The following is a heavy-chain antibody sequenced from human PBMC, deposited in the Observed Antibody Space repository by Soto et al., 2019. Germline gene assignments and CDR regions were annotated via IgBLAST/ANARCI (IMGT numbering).Heavy chain of an antibody. D-gene: IGHD4-17*01. CDR2: IYYSGST. V-gene: IGHV4-31*03. CDR1: GGSISTGGYY. J-gene: IGHJ4*02. Sequence: QVQLQESGPGLEKPSQTLSLTCTVSGGSISTGGYYWTWIRQHPGKGLEWIGYIYYSGSTFYNPSLKSRVTISVDTSKNQFSLKLSSVTAADTAVYYCARGMSVTLFDNWGQRTLVTVSS. CDR3: ARGMSVTLFDN.